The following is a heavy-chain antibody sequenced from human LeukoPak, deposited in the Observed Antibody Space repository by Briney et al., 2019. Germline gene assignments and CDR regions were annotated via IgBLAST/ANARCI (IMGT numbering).Heavy chain of an antibody. CDR2: ISGSGGTT. V-gene: IGHV3-23*01. CDR3: AKDLVGATVGYYFDY. D-gene: IGHD1-26*01. CDR1: GFTFISYA. J-gene: IGHJ4*02. Sequence: PGGSLRLSCAASGFTFISYAMSWARQAPGKGLEWVSAISGSGGTTYYADSVKGRFTISRENSKDTLYLQMNSLRAEDTAVYYCAKDLVGATVGYYFDYWGQGPLVTVSS.